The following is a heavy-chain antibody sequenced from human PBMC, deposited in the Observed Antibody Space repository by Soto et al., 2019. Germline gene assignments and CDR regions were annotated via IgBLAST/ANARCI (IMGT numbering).Heavy chain of an antibody. CDR2: INPILSMS. J-gene: IGHJ4*02. D-gene: IGHD3-10*01. V-gene: IGHV1-69*02. CDR1: GDTFTFYS. CDR3: ASSYGSGYRAFDY. Sequence: QVQLVQSGAEVKRPGSSVKVSCKASGDTFTFYSINWVRQAPGLGLEWMGRINPILSMSNYAQRCQGRVTMTADKSTSTAYMELSSLRSEDTAIYYCASSYGSGYRAFDYWGKGALVTVSS.